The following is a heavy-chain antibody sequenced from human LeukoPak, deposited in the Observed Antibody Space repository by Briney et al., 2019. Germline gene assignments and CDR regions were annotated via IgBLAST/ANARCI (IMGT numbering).Heavy chain of an antibody. Sequence: GGSLRLSCAASGFTFSNYAMSWVRQAPGKGLEWVSAISGSGDSTYHADSVKGRFTISRDNSKNTLYLQMSSLRAEDTAIYYCAKDPNGDYIGTFDIWGQGTMVIVS. D-gene: IGHD4-17*01. J-gene: IGHJ3*02. CDR1: GFTFSNYA. CDR2: ISGSGDST. V-gene: IGHV3-23*01. CDR3: AKDPNGDYIGTFDI.